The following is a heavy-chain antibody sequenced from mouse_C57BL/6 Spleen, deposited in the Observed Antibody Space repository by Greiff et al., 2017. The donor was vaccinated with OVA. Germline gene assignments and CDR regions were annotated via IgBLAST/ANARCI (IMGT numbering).Heavy chain of an antibody. CDR3: ARGVYYSNPGY. Sequence: QVQLQQSGPELVRPGASVKISCKAPGYTFTSHWMQWVRQRPGQGLEWIGEIFPGSGSTYYNEKFKGKATLTVDTSSSTAYMQLSSLTSEVTAVYSGARGVYYSNPGYWGQGTTLTVAS. J-gene: IGHJ2*01. D-gene: IGHD2-5*01. CDR1: GYTFTSHW. V-gene: IGHV1-56*01. CDR2: IFPGSGST.